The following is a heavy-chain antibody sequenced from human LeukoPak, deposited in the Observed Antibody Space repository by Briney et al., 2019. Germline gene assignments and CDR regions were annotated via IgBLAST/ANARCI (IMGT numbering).Heavy chain of an antibody. J-gene: IGHJ3*02. CDR3: ARDLGLIVVVVAATKVDAFDI. D-gene: IGHD2-15*01. V-gene: IGHV1-46*01. CDR1: GYTFTSYY. Sequence: GASVKVSCKAPGYTFTSYYMHWVRQAPGQGLEWMGIINPSGGSTSYAQKFQGRVTMTTDTSTSTAYMELRSLRSDDTAVYYCARDLGLIVVVVAATKVDAFDIWGQGTMVTVSS. CDR2: INPSGGST.